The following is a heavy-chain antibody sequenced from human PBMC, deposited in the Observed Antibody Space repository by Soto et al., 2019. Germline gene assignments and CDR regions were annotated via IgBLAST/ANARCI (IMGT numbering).Heavy chain of an antibody. CDR2: ISSNGRGT. CDR1: GFTFSRHA. CDR3: ARDYYRFNSGYGFSMDV. D-gene: IGHD5-12*01. J-gene: IGHJ6*02. Sequence: PGGSLRLSCAASGFTFSRHAMQWVRQAPEKGLEYVSAISSNGRGTYYANSVKGRFTISRDNSKNTVYLQMGSLRAEDMAVYYCARDYYRFNSGYGFSMDVWGQGTTVTVSS. V-gene: IGHV3-64*01.